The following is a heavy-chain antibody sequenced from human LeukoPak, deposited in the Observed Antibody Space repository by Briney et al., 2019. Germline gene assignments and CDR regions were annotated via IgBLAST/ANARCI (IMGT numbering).Heavy chain of an antibody. V-gene: IGHV3-23*01. D-gene: IGHD4-17*01. CDR3: AKGAHTYGDYEY. CDR1: GFTFSNYA. J-gene: IGHJ4*02. Sequence: GGSLRLSCADSGFTFSNYAMSWVRQAPGKGLEWVSAISGSGGTTYYPDSVKGRFTISRDNSKNTLYLQMNSLRAEDKAVYYCAKGAHTYGDYEYWGQGTLVTVSS. CDR2: ISGSGGTT.